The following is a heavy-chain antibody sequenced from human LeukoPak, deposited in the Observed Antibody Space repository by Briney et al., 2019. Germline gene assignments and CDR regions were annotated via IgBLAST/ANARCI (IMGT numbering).Heavy chain of an antibody. CDR2: ISGSGGNT. J-gene: IGHJ4*02. V-gene: IGHV3-23*01. CDR3: ASGGRAANYVDY. D-gene: IGHD3-16*01. Sequence: GGSLRLSCAASRFTFSAYSMSWVRQAPGKGLEWVSAISGSGGNTYYADSVKGRFTISRDNSKNTLYLQMSSLRAEDTAVYYCASGGRAANYVDYWGQGTLVTVSS. CDR1: RFTFSAYS.